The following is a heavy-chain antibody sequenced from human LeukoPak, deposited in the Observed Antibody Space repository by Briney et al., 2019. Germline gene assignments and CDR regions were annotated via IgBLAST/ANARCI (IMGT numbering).Heavy chain of an antibody. CDR3: ARDTPQHLKRFDL. V-gene: IGHV1-18*01. J-gene: IGHJ4*02. D-gene: IGHD6-13*01. CDR1: GYTLNRFG. Sequence: GASVNVSCKASGYTLNRFGISWVRQAPGLGLEWLGWINTYSGKTKIAENFQGRVSMTTDTSTRTVHMELTSLRSDDTAVYFCARDTPQHLKRFDLWGQGTLVTVSS. CDR2: INTYSGKT.